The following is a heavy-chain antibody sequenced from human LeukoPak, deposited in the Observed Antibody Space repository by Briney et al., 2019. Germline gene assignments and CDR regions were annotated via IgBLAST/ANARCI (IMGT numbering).Heavy chain of an antibody. J-gene: IGHJ5*02. V-gene: IGHV3-30*02. Sequence: GGSLRLSCAASGFTFSSYGMHWVRQAPGKGLEWVAFIRYDGSNKYYAGSVKGRFTISRDNSNNTLFLQMNSLRADDTAVYYCALDRGYSSGTRAWGQGTLVTVSS. D-gene: IGHD5-18*01. CDR3: ALDRGYSSGTRA. CDR1: GFTFSSYG. CDR2: IRYDGSNK.